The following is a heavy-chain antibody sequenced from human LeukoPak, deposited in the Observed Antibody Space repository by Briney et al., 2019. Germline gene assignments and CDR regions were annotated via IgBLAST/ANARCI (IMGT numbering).Heavy chain of an antibody. Sequence: GGSLRLSCAASGFTFSSYSMNWVRQAPGKGLEWVSSISSSSSYIYYADSVRGRFTISRDNAKNSLYLQMNSLRAEDTAVYYCARGLLHFDWLFSVDSWGQGTLVTVSS. J-gene: IGHJ4*02. D-gene: IGHD3-9*01. CDR1: GFTFSSYS. CDR2: ISSSSSYI. CDR3: ARGLLHFDWLFSVDS. V-gene: IGHV3-21*01.